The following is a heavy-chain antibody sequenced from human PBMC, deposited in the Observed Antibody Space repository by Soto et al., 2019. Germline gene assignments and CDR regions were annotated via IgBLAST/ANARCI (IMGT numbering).Heavy chain of an antibody. D-gene: IGHD1-26*01. J-gene: IGHJ4*02. V-gene: IGHV3-33*01. CDR3: VRDGVGATTYFGYFDY. Sequence: QVQLVESGGGVVQPGRSLRLSCGASGFNFGGYGMHWVRQAPGEELEWVAITRHDGSNTYYADSVRGRFTTSTDNSKNTLDLHMNSLTVEDTAVYYCVRDGVGATTYFGYFDYWGQGTLITVSS. CDR1: GFNFGGYG. CDR2: TRHDGSNT.